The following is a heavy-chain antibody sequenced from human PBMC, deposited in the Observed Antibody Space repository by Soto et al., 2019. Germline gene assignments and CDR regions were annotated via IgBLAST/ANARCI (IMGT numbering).Heavy chain of an antibody. CDR2: ISYDGSNK. CDR3: AKYLSIYYYGMDV. Sequence: LRLSCAASGFTFSSYGMHWVRQAPGKGLEWVAVISYDGSNKYYADSVKGRFTISRDNSKNTLYLQMNSLRAEDTAVYYCAKYLSIYYYGMDVWGQGTTVTVSS. J-gene: IGHJ6*02. D-gene: IGHD2-21*01. V-gene: IGHV3-30*18. CDR1: GFTFSSYG.